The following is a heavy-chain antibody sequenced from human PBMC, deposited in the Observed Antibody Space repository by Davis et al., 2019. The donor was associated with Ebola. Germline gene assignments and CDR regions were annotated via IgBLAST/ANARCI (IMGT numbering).Heavy chain of an antibody. J-gene: IGHJ6*02. D-gene: IGHD2-2*01. Sequence: GESLKISCAASGFTFDTYDMNWVRQAPGKGLEWVAVIWYDGSNKYYADSVKGRFTISRDNSKNTLYLQMNSLRAEDTAVYYCAKDHCSSTSCSNYYYYGMDVWGQGTTVTVSS. CDR3: AKDHCSSTSCSNYYYYGMDV. V-gene: IGHV3-30*02. CDR1: GFTFDTYD. CDR2: IWYDGSNK.